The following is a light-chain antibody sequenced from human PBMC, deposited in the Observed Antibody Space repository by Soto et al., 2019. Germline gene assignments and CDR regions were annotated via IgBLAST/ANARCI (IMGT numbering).Light chain of an antibody. V-gene: IGKV3-15*01. Sequence: MTQSPVTLSVSPGERATLSCRTSQAVSSNLAWYQQKPGQAPRLLIYGASTRDTGIPARFSGSGSGTDFTLTISGLQSEDFAVYYCQQYDAWPPGTFGQGTKVEI. CDR1: QAVSSN. CDR3: QQYDAWPPGT. CDR2: GAS. J-gene: IGKJ1*01.